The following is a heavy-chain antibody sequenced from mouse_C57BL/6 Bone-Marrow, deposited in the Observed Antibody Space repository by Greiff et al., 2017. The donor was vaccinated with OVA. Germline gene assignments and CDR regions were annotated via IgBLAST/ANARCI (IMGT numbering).Heavy chain of an antibody. CDR3: ARSGGFAY. CDR2: INPSSGYP. Sequence: QVQLKQSGAELARPGASVKMSCKASGYTFTSYTMHWVKQRPGQGLEWIGYINPSSGYPKYNQKFKDKATLTADKSSSTAYMQLSSLTSEDSAVYYCARSGGFAYWGQGTLVTVSA. V-gene: IGHV1-4*01. CDR1: GYTFTSYT. J-gene: IGHJ3*01.